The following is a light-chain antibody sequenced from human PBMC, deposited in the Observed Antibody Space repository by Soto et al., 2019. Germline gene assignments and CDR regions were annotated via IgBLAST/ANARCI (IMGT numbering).Light chain of an antibody. Sequence: DTVMTQSPDSLAVSLGERATINCKSSQSVFHSANNMNYLAWYQQKPGQSPKLLISWASIRDSGVPDRFSGSGSGTDFTLAINSLQAEDAAVYYCQQFYNTPPYTFGQGTRLEIK. J-gene: IGKJ2*01. CDR1: QSVFHSANNMNY. CDR3: QQFYNTPPYT. V-gene: IGKV4-1*01. CDR2: WAS.